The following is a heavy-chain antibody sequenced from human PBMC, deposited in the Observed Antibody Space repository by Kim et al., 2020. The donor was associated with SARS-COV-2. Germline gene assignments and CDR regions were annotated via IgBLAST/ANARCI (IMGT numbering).Heavy chain of an antibody. Sequence: GGSLRLSCAASGFTFSSYDMHWVRQATGKGLEWVSAIGTAGDPYYPGSVKGRFTISRENAKNSLYLQMNSLRAGDTAVYYCARYWAPIDELWFGEFGDYWGQGTLVTVSS. CDR1: GFTFSSYD. CDR2: IGTAGDP. D-gene: IGHD3-10*01. J-gene: IGHJ4*02. V-gene: IGHV3-13*05. CDR3: ARYWAPIDELWFGEFGDY.